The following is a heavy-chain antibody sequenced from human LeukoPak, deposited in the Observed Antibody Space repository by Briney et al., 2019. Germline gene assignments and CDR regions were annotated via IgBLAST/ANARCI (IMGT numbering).Heavy chain of an antibody. CDR1: GYTFTGYY. CDR2: INPNSGGT. D-gene: IGHD6-19*01. CDR3: ARGSPIAVAGTDIGAFDI. Sequence: GASVKVSCKASGYTFTGYYMHWVRQAPGQGLEWMGWINPNSGGTNYAQKFQGWVTMTRVTSISTAYMELSRLRSDDTAVYYCARGSPIAVAGTDIGAFDIWGQGTMVTVSS. J-gene: IGHJ3*02. V-gene: IGHV1-2*04.